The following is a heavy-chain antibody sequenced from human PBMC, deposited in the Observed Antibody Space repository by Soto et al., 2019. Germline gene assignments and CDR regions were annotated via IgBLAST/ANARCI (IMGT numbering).Heavy chain of an antibody. J-gene: IGHJ6*02. CDR3: ASARSGYYYYYGMDV. V-gene: IGHV4-59*01. CDR2: IYYSGST. Sequence: PSETLSLTCPVSGGSISSYYWSWIRQPPGKGLEWIGYIYYSGSTNYNPSLKSRVTISVDTSKNQFSLKLSSVTAADTAVYYCASARSGYYYYYGMDVWGQGTTVTVSS. CDR1: GGSISSYY. D-gene: IGHD3-3*01.